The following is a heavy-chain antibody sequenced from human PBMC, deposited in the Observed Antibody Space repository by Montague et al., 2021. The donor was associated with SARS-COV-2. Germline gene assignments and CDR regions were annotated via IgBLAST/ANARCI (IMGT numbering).Heavy chain of an antibody. D-gene: IGHD2-2*02. CDR1: GGSISSSSYY. Sequence: SETLSLTCTVSGGSISSSSYYWGWIRQPPGKGLEWIGSIYYSGSTYYNPSHKSRVTMSVDTSKNQFSLKLNSVTAADTAVYYCARDPSRQLLLYPVGDYYYGMDVWGQGTTVTVSS. J-gene: IGHJ6*02. CDR3: ARDPSRQLLLYPVGDYYYGMDV. CDR2: IYYSGST. V-gene: IGHV4-39*07.